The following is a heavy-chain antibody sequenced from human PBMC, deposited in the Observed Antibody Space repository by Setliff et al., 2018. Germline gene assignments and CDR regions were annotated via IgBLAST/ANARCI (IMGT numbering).Heavy chain of an antibody. CDR2: INAGNGNT. J-gene: IGHJ4*02. CDR1: GYTFTSYA. V-gene: IGHV1-3*01. Sequence: ASVKVSCKASGYTFTSYAMHWVRQAPGQGLEWMGWINAGNGNTKYSQKFQGWVTMTRDTSISTAYMELSRLRSDDTAVYYCARRRYYYDSSGYRWGGFYFDYWGQGTLVTVSS. D-gene: IGHD3-22*01. CDR3: ARRRYYYDSSGYRWGGFYFDY.